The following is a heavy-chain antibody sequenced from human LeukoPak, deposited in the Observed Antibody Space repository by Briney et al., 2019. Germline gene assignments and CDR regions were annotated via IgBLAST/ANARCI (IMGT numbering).Heavy chain of an antibody. D-gene: IGHD2-15*01. CDR3: ACYGIAPPY. CDR2: INNDGSST. CDR1: GFTFSSYW. Sequence: QPRGSLRLSCAASGFTFSSYWMHSVRQAPGKGLVWGSHINNDGSSTSYADSAKGRFTISRDNAKNTLYLQMNSLRTEDTAVYNCACYGIAPPYWGQGTLVTVSS. J-gene: IGHJ4*02. V-gene: IGHV3-74*01.